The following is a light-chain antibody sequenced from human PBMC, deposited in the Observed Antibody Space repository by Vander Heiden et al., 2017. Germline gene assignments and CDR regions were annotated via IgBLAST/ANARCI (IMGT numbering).Light chain of an antibody. J-gene: IGLJ3*02. V-gene: IGLV1-44*01. CDR1: SSNIGSNT. CDR2: SYN. CDR3: EAWDDSLNGRV. Sequence: HSVLTQPPSASGTPGQRATISCSGSSSNIGSNTVNWYQQLPGTAPKLLIYSYNQRPSGVPDRFSGSKSGTSASLAISGLQSEDEAGYYCEAWDDSLNGRVFGGGTKLTVL.